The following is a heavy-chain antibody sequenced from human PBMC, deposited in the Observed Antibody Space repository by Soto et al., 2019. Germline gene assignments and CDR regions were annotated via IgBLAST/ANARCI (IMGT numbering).Heavy chain of an antibody. CDR3: ARELTTVTSAGMDV. V-gene: IGHV4-30-4*01. J-gene: IGHJ6*02. CDR2: IYYSGST. Sequence: PSETLSLTCTVSGGSISSGDYYWSWIRQPPGKGLEWIGYIYYSGSTYYNPSLKSRVTISVDTSKNQFSLKLSSVTAADTAVYYCARELTTVTSAGMDVWGQGTTVTVS. D-gene: IGHD4-17*01. CDR1: GGSISSGDYY.